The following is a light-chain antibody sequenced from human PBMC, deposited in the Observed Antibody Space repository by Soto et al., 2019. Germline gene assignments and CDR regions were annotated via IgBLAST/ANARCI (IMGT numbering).Light chain of an antibody. CDR2: EVT. Sequence: QSVLTQPASVSGSPGQSITISCTGTSSVVGGYNYVSWYQQHPGKAPKLIIYEVTHRPSGVSSRFYGSRSGNTASLTISGLQAEDEADYYCKSRTTRNTLVFGGGTKLTVL. CDR3: KSRTTRNTLV. V-gene: IGLV2-14*01. J-gene: IGLJ3*02. CDR1: SSVVGGYNY.